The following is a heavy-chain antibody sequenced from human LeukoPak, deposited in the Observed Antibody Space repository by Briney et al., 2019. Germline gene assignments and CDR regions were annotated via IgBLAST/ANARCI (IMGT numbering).Heavy chain of an antibody. Sequence: GGSLRLSCAASGLTFSRYSMNWDRQAPGKGLEWVSSITSSSSYIYYADSVKGRFTISRDNAKNSLYLQMNSLRAEDTAVYYCAREGRSGYDSRYFDYWGQGTLVAVSS. CDR2: ITSSSSYI. V-gene: IGHV3-21*01. CDR1: GLTFSRYS. CDR3: AREGRSGYDSRYFDY. J-gene: IGHJ4*02. D-gene: IGHD5-12*01.